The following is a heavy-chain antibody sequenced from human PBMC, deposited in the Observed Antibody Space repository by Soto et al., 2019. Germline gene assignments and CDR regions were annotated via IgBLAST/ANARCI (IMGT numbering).Heavy chain of an antibody. CDR1: GGTFSSYA. CDR2: IIPIFGTA. D-gene: IGHD3-16*02. V-gene: IGHV1-69*12. CDR3: ARGGFGGVIVQEYYYYYGMDV. J-gene: IGHJ6*02. Sequence: QVQLVQSGAEVKKPGSSVKVSCKASGGTFSSYAISWVRQAPGQGLEWMGGIIPIFGTANYAQKFQGRVTITADESTSTAYMELSSLRSEDTAVYYCARGGFGGVIVQEYYYYYGMDVWGQGTTVTVSS.